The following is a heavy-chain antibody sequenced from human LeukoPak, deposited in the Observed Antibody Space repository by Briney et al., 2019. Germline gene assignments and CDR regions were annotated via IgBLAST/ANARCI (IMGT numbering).Heavy chain of an antibody. J-gene: IGHJ5*02. CDR2: INHSGST. D-gene: IGHD2-2*01. Sequence: SETLSLTCAVYGGSFSGYYWSWIRQPPGKGLEWIGEINHSGSTNYNPSLKSRVTISVDTSKNQFSLKLSSVTAADTAVYYCAREVSTPTDNWFDPWGQGTLVTVSS. CDR1: GGSFSGYY. CDR3: AREVSTPTDNWFDP. V-gene: IGHV4-34*01.